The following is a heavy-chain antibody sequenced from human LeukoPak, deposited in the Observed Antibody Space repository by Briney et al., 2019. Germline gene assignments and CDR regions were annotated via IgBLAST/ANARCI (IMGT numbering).Heavy chain of an antibody. Sequence: GRSLRLSCAASGFTFSSYGMHWVRQAPGKGLEWVAVIWYDGSNKYYADSVKGRFTISRDNSKNTLYLQMNSLRAEDTAVYYCAGAASGSYSDYYYGMDVWGQGTTVTVSS. V-gene: IGHV3-33*01. J-gene: IGHJ6*02. D-gene: IGHD1-26*01. CDR3: AGAASGSYSDYYYGMDV. CDR1: GFTFSSYG. CDR2: IWYDGSNK.